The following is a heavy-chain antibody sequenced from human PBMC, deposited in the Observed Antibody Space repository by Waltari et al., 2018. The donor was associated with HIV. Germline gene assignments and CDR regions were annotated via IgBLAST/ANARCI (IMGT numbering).Heavy chain of an antibody. Sequence: QVHLVQSGAEVKKPGAAMRVSCKASGYTFGTYQLHWVRQAPGQGFEWMGIISPRGFTTNYAKKFQGRFTMTSDTPTSTVYMELSSLTSEDTSVYYCTRSSDWYNGFDVWGQGTMVTVSS. CDR1: GYTFGTYQ. CDR3: TRSSDWYNGFDV. V-gene: IGHV1-46*03. J-gene: IGHJ3*01. CDR2: ISPRGFTT. D-gene: IGHD6-19*01.